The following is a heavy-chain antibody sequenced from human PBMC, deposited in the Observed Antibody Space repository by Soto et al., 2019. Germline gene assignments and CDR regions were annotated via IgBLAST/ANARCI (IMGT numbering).Heavy chain of an antibody. V-gene: IGHV4-39*01. CDR2: IYYSGST. D-gene: IGHD6-19*01. Sequence: QLQLQESGPGLVKPSETLSLTCTVSGGSISSSSYYWGWIRQPPGKGLEWIGSIYYSGSTYYNPSLKSRVTISVDTSKNQFSLKLSSVTAADTAVYYCAIYLSRQWLATFDYWGQGTLVTVSS. CDR1: GGSISSSSYY. CDR3: AIYLSRQWLATFDY. J-gene: IGHJ4*02.